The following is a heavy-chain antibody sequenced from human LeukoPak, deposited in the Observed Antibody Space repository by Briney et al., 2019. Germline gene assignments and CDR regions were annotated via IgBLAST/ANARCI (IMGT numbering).Heavy chain of an antibody. CDR2: IYYSGST. CDR1: GGSISSYY. J-gene: IGHJ4*02. CDR3: ARSYYYDSSGYGFDY. Sequence: SETLSLTCTVSGGSISSYYWSWIRQPPGKGLEWIGYIYYSGSTNYNPSLKSRVTISVDTSKNQFSLKLSSVTAADTAVYYCARSYYYDSSGYGFDYWGQGTLVPVPS. V-gene: IGHV4-59*08. D-gene: IGHD3-22*01.